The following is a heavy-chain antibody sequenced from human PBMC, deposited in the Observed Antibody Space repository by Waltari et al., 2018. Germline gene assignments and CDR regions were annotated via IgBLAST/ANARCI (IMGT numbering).Heavy chain of an antibody. CDR2: MYPPGSA. Sequence: EVKLVESGGGLVHPGGSLRLSCVASGIAVSDTHMRWVRQAPGKGLEWVSIMYPPGSAYNADSVEGRFTISRDISKNMVHLQMNRLRLEDSATYYCATARDEHTAMVYFDNWGQGTLVSVSS. V-gene: IGHV3-66*02. J-gene: IGHJ4*02. CDR3: ATARDEHTAMVYFDN. D-gene: IGHD5-18*01. CDR1: GIAVSDTH.